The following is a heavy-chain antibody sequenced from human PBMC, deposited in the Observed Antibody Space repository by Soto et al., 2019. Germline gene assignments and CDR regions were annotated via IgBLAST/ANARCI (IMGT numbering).Heavy chain of an antibody. CDR2: ISSSSSTI. CDR3: TTNRPGYSYGTHGFDY. J-gene: IGHJ4*02. V-gene: IGHV3-48*01. D-gene: IGHD5-18*01. Sequence: PGGSLRLSCAASVFTFSSYSMNWVRQAPGKGLEWVSYISSSSSTIYYADSVKGRFTISRDNAKNSVYLHMNSLGAEDTAVYYCTTNRPGYSYGTHGFDYWGQGILVTVSS. CDR1: VFTFSSYS.